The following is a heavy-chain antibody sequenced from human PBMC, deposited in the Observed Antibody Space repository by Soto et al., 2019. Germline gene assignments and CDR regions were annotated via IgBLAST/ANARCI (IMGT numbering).Heavy chain of an antibody. CDR3: AKHRLPDVLRYFDWPY. CDR1: GFTFSSYA. CDR2: ISGSGGST. V-gene: IGHV3-23*01. D-gene: IGHD3-9*01. J-gene: IGHJ4*02. Sequence: GGSLRLSCAASGFTFSSYAMSWVRQAPGKGLEWVSAISGSGGSTYYADSVKGRLTISRDNSKNTLYLQMNSLRAEDTAVYYCAKHRLPDVLRYFDWPYGGQATLVTVSS.